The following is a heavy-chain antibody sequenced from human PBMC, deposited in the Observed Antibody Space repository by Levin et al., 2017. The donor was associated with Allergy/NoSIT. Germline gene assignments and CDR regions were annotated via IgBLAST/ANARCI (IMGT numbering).Heavy chain of an antibody. D-gene: IGHD3-16*01. CDR2: INHSGST. J-gene: IGHJ6*02. Sequence: SQTLSLTCAVYGGSFSGYYWSWIRQPPGKGLEWIGEINHSGSTNYNPSLKSRVTISVDTSKNQFSLKLSSVTAADTAVYYCARLRFHYYYGMDVWGQGTTVTVSS. V-gene: IGHV4-34*01. CDR1: GGSFSGYY. CDR3: ARLRFHYYYGMDV.